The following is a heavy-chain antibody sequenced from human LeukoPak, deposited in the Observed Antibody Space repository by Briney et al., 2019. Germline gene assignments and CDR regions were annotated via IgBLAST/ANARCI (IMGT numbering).Heavy chain of an antibody. CDR2: IYYSGST. CDR3: ARIGYSYGQNWFDP. J-gene: IGHJ5*02. D-gene: IGHD5-18*01. Sequence: PSETLSLTCTVSGSSISSSSYYWGWIRQPPGKGLEWIGSIYYSGSTYYNPSLKSRVTISVDTSKNQFSLKLSSVTAADTAVYYCARIGYSYGQNWFDPWGQGTLVTVSS. CDR1: GSSISSSSYY. V-gene: IGHV4-39*01.